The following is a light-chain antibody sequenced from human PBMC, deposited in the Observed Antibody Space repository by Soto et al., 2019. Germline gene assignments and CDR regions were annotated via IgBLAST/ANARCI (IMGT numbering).Light chain of an antibody. V-gene: IGKV3-15*01. Sequence: EIMLTQSPGTLSLSPGERATLSCGASQSVTSNYLAWYQRKPGQAPRLLIYGASTRATGIPARFSGSGSGTEFTLTISSLQSEDFEIYYCQQYNNWPITFGQGTRLEIK. J-gene: IGKJ5*01. CDR3: QQYNNWPIT. CDR1: QSVTSN. CDR2: GAS.